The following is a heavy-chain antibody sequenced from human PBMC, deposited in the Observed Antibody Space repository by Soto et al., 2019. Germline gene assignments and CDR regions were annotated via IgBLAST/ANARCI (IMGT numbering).Heavy chain of an antibody. J-gene: IGHJ6*02. CDR1: GGSFSGYY. V-gene: IGHV4-34*01. D-gene: IGHD3-10*01. Sequence: SETLSLTCAVYGGSFSGYYWSWIRQPPGKGLEWIGEINHSGSTNYNLSLKSRVTISVDTSKNQFSLKLSSVTAADTAVYYCARLGYYGSGSYLGQRYYYYGMDVWGQGTTVTVSS. CDR2: INHSGST. CDR3: ARLGYYGSGSYLGQRYYYYGMDV.